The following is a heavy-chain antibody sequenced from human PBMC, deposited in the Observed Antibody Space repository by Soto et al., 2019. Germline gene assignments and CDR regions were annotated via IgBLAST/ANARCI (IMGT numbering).Heavy chain of an antibody. V-gene: IGHV1-18*04. CDR1: GDSVTSYG. J-gene: IGHJ4*02. CDR3: VRDPQRYDY. D-gene: IGHD6-25*01. CDR2: SSADSGNT. Sequence: GPEVKKPGASVKVSCKASGDSVTSYGVSWVRQAPGQGVEWMGGSSADSGNTDYAQKFRGRVTMTTETSTSTAYMDLRSMRSDVTAVYYCVRDPQRYDYWGQGTLVTVSS.